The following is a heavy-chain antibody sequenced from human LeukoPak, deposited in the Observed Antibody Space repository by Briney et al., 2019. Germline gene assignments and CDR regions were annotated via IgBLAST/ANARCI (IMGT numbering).Heavy chain of an antibody. CDR2: IIPIFGTA. V-gene: IGHV1-69*01. Sequence: SVKVSCKASGGTFSSYAISWVRQAPGQGLEWMGGIIPIFGTANYAQKFQGRVTITADESTSTAYMELSSLRSEDTAVYYCARDGNGDSSGYYYGGSDAFDIWGQGTMVTVSS. D-gene: IGHD3-22*01. CDR1: GGTFSSYA. J-gene: IGHJ3*02. CDR3: ARDGNGDSSGYYYGGSDAFDI.